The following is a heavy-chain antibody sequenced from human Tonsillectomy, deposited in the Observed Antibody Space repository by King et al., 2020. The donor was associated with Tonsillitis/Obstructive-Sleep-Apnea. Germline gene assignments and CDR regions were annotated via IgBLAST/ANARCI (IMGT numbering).Heavy chain of an antibody. CDR1: GFTFSSYG. CDR2: ISYDGSNK. Sequence: VQLVESGGGVVQPGRSLRLSCAASGFTFSSYGMHWVRQAPGKGLEWVAVISYDGSNKYYADSVKGRFTISRDNSKNTRYLQMNSLRAEETAVYYCAKDKPSDDYYDSSGYYPGYWGQGTLVTVSS. V-gene: IGHV3-30*18. CDR3: AKDKPSDDYYDSSGYYPGY. J-gene: IGHJ4*02. D-gene: IGHD3-22*01.